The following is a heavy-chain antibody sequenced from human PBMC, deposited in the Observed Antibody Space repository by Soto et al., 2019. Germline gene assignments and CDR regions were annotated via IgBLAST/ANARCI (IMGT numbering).Heavy chain of an antibody. Sequence: SETLSLTCTVSGGSVSSDNYYWSWIRQPPGKGLEWIGYIYYSGSTNYNPSLKSRVTISVDTSKNQFSLKLSSVTAADTAVYYCARERNRDHYDSRGPSDHWGQGTLVTVS. CDR3: ARERNRDHYDSRGPSDH. CDR1: GGSVSSDNYY. V-gene: IGHV4-61*01. D-gene: IGHD3-22*01. CDR2: IYYSGST. J-gene: IGHJ4*02.